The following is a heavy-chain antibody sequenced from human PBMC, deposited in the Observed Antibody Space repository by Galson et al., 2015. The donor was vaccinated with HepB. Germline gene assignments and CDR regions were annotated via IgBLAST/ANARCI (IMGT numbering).Heavy chain of an antibody. J-gene: IGHJ6*02. CDR2: ISWNSGSI. D-gene: IGHD1-26*01. V-gene: IGHV3-9*01. Sequence: SLRLSCAASGFTFDDYAMHWVRQAPGKGLEWVSGISWNSGSIGYADSVRGRFTISRDNAKNSLYLQMNSLRAEDTALYYCTIGWELLSGPSRAYYYGMDVWGQGTTVTASS. CDR3: TIGWELLSGPSRAYYYGMDV. CDR1: GFTFDDYA.